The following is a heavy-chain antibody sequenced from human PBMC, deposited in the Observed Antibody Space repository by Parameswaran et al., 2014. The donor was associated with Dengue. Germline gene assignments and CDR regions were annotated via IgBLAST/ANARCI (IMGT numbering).Heavy chain of an antibody. CDR2: INPSGGST. Sequence: WVRQAPGQGLEWMGIINPSGGSTSYAQKFQGRVTMTRDTSTSTVYMELSNLRSEDTAVYYCARDPSTREAMGYYFDYWARNLVTVSS. J-gene: IGHJ4*01. CDR3: ARDPSTREAMGYYFDY. V-gene: IGHV1-46*01. D-gene: IGHD5-18*01.